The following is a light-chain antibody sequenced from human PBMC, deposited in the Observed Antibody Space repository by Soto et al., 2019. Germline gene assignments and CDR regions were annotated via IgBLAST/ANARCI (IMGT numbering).Light chain of an antibody. J-gene: IGKJ1*01. Sequence: IQMTQSPPSLSASVGDRVTITCRASQNINRWLAWYQQKPGKGPMLLIYDASSLESGAPSRFSGSGSGTEFTLTISSLQPGDFATYYCQQYSRHWTFGQGTKVDIK. CDR1: QNINRW. CDR2: DAS. CDR3: QQYSRHWT. V-gene: IGKV1-5*01.